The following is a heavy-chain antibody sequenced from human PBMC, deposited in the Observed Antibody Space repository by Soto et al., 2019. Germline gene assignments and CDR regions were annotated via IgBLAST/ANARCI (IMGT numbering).Heavy chain of an antibody. CDR1: GGTFSSYT. CDR3: ASQTSFGVAPPENHWFDP. CDR2: IIPILGIA. D-gene: IGHD3-3*01. Sequence: QVQLVQSGAEVKKPGSSVKVSCTASGGTFSSYTISWVRQAPGQGLEWMGRIIPILGIANYAQKFQGRVTITADKSTSTAHLELSSLRAEDTAVYFCASQTSFGVAPPENHWFDPWGQGTLVTVSS. V-gene: IGHV1-69*02. J-gene: IGHJ5*02.